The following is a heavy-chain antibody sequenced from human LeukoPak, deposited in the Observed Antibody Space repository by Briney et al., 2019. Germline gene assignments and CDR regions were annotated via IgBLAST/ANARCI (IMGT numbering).Heavy chain of an antibody. D-gene: IGHD3-10*01. CDR2: IYTSGST. J-gene: IGHJ4*02. Sequence: PSQTLSLTCTVSGGSISSGSYYWSWIRQPAGKGLEWIGRIYTSGSTNYNPSLKSRVTISVDTSKNQFSLKLSSVTAADTAVYYRARWAYYGSGSYYNPSDYWGQGTLVIVSS. CDR1: GGSISSGSYY. V-gene: IGHV4-61*02. CDR3: ARWAYYGSGSYYNPSDY.